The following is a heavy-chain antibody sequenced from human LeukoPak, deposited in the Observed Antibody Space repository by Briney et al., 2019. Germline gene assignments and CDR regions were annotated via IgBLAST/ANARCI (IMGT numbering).Heavy chain of an antibody. CDR2: INHSGST. CDR3: ARRRAAAGKGVDY. CDR1: GGSFSGYY. Sequence: PSETLSLTCAVYGGSFSGYYWSWIRQPPGKGLEWIGEINHSGSTNYNPSLKSRVTISVDTSKNQFSLKLSSVTAADTAVYYCARRRAAAGKGVDYWGQGTLVTVSS. V-gene: IGHV4-34*01. J-gene: IGHJ4*02. D-gene: IGHD6-13*01.